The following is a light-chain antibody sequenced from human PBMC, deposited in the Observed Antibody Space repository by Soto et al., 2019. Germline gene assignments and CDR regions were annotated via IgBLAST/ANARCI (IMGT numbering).Light chain of an antibody. CDR1: QTISSW. V-gene: IGKV1-5*03. Sequence: DSQITQSPSARSLSVVDRVTIXGRASQTISSWLAWYQQKPGKAPKLLIYKASTLKSGVPSRFSGSGSGTEFTLTISSLQPDDFATYYCQHYNSYSEAFGQGTKVDIK. CDR2: KAS. CDR3: QHYNSYSEA. J-gene: IGKJ1*01.